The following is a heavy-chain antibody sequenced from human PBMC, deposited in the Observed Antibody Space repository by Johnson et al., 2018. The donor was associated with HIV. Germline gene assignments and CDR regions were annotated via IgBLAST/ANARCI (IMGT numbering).Heavy chain of an antibody. J-gene: IGHJ3*02. D-gene: IGHD3-3*01. CDR3: ARDPRREEWVLGAFGI. CDR2: ISSSGSTI. CDR1: GFTFSDYY. V-gene: IGHV3-11*01. Sequence: QVQLVESGGGLVKPGGSLRLSCAASGFTFSDYYMSWIRQAPGKGLEWVSYISSSGSTIYYADSVKGRFPISRDNAKNSLYLQMNSLSAEDKAVYYCARDPRREEWVLGAFGIWGQGTTGTVSP.